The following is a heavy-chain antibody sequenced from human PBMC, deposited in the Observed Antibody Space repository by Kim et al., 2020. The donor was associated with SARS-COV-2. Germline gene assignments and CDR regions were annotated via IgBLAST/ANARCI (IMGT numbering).Heavy chain of an antibody. CDR3: AKNNRINMIVVVITPLYFDY. V-gene: IGHV3-23*01. D-gene: IGHD3-22*01. Sequence: GGSLRLSCAASGFTFSSYAMSWVRQAPGKGLEWVSAISGSGGSTYYADSVKGRFTISRDNSKNTLYLQMNSLRAEDTAVYYCAKNNRINMIVVVITPLYFDYWGQGTLVTVSS. CDR1: GFTFSSYA. CDR2: ISGSGGST. J-gene: IGHJ4*02.